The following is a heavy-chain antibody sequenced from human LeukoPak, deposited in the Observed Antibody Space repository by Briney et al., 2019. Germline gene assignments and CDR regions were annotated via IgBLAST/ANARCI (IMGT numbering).Heavy chain of an antibody. D-gene: IGHD3-3*01. CDR1: GFTFDDYG. Sequence: PGGSLRLSCAASGFTFDDYGMSWVRQAPGKGLEWVSGINWNGGSTGYADSVKGRFTISRDNAKNSLYLQMNSLRAEDTALYYWARDRTIFGVVMIDYWGQGTLVTVSS. CDR3: ARDRTIFGVVMIDY. J-gene: IGHJ4*02. V-gene: IGHV3-20*04. CDR2: INWNGGST.